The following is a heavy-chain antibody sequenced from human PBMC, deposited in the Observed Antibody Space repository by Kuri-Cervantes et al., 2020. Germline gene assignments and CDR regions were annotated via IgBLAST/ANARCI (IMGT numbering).Heavy chain of an antibody. CDR2: IVVGSGNT. CDR1: GFTFTSSA. CDR3: APYSSSWSQGGIDAFDI. Sequence: SVKVSCKASGFTFTSSAVQWVRQARGQRLEWIGWIVVGSGNTNYAQKFQERVTITRDMSTSTAYMELSSLRSEDTAVYYCAPYSSSWSQGGIDAFDIWGQGTMVTVSS. J-gene: IGHJ3*02. V-gene: IGHV1-58*01. D-gene: IGHD6-13*01.